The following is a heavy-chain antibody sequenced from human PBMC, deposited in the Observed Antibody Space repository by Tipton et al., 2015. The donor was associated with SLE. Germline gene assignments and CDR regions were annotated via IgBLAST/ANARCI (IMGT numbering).Heavy chain of an antibody. Sequence: TLSLTCTVSGGSISGYYWSWVRQPPGQGLEWIGYIHYRGSTNYNPSLKSRVTISLDTSENLFSLKLSSVTAPDSAVYYCARDLYCGAGSCFVWYFDLWGRGTLVTVSS. CDR2: IHYRGST. D-gene: IGHD2-15*01. CDR1: GGSISGYY. V-gene: IGHV4-59*01. J-gene: IGHJ2*01. CDR3: ARDLYCGAGSCFVWYFDL.